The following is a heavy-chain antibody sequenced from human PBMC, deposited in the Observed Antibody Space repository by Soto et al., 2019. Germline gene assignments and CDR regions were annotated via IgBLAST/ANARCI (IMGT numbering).Heavy chain of an antibody. CDR3: ARAFLPSGYDSGGFEY. CDR1: GGSISSGGYY. CDR2: IYYSGST. Sequence: SETLSLTCTVSGGSISSGGYYWSWIRQHPGKGLEWIGYIYYSGSTYYNPSLKSRVTISVDTSKNQFSLKLSSVTAADTAVYYCARAFLPSGYDSGGFEYWGQGALVTVSS. D-gene: IGHD5-12*01. V-gene: IGHV4-31*03. J-gene: IGHJ4*02.